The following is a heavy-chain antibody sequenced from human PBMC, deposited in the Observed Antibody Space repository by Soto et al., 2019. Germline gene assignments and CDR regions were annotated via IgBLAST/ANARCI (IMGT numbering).Heavy chain of an antibody. V-gene: IGHV5-51*01. Sequence: GASLKISCEGSGYSFTTYWIGWVRQMPGKGLEWMGIIYPGDSDTRYSTSFQGQVTISVDKSISTAYLQWSSLRASDAAMYYCARVGNDSYFDYWGQGALVTVSS. CDR3: ARVGNDSYFDY. D-gene: IGHD1-1*01. CDR2: IYPGDSDT. CDR1: GYSFTTYW. J-gene: IGHJ4*01.